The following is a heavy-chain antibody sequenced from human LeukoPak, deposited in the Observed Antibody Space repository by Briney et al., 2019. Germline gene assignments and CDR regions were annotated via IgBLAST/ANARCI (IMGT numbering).Heavy chain of an antibody. CDR2: ISSSGSTI. J-gene: IGHJ4*02. D-gene: IGHD6-13*01. CDR3: ASSSSWYDY. V-gene: IGHV3-48*04. Sequence: GGSLRLSCAASGFTFSTYWMTWVRQAPGKGLEWVSYISSSGSTIYYADSVKGRFTISRDNAKNSLYLQMNSLRAEDTAVYYCASSSSWYDYWGQGTLVTVSS. CDR1: GFTFSTYW.